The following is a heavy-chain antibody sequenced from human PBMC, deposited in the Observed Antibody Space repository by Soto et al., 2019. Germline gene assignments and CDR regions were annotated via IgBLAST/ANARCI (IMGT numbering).Heavy chain of an antibody. V-gene: IGHV3-9*01. CDR3: AKGGNDIVVVPAAQFFDY. CDR1: GFTFDDNA. CDR2: ISWNSGSI. Sequence: GGSLSLSCAASGFTFDDNAMHWVRQAPGKGLEWVSGISWNSGSIGYADSVKCRFTISRDNAKNSLYLQMNSLRAEDTALYYCAKGGNDIVVVPAAQFFDYWGQGTLVTVSS. J-gene: IGHJ4*02. D-gene: IGHD2-2*01.